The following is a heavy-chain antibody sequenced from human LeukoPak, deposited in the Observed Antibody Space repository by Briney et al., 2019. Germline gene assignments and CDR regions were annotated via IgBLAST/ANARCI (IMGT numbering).Heavy chain of an antibody. CDR3: ARAEITIFGVVGFDY. V-gene: IGHV1-24*01. Sequence: ASVKVSCKVSGYTLTELSMHWVRQAPGKGLEWMGGFDPEDGETIYAQKFQGRVTMTEDASTGTAYMELGSLRSEDTAVYYCARAEITIFGVVGFDYWGQGTLVTVSS. CDR1: GYTLTELS. D-gene: IGHD3-3*01. J-gene: IGHJ4*02. CDR2: FDPEDGET.